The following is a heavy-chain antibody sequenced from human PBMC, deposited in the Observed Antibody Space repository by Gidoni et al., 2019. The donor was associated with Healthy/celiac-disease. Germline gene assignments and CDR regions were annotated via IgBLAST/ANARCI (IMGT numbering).Heavy chain of an antibody. Sequence: QVQLVQSGAEVKKPGASVKVSCQASGYTFTSYDINWVRQATGQGLEWMGWMNPNSGNTGYAQKFQGRVTMTRNTSISTAYMELSSLRSEDTAVYYCARVSRAAAGTHWFDPWGQGTLVTVSS. D-gene: IGHD6-13*01. CDR1: GYTFTSYD. V-gene: IGHV1-8*01. J-gene: IGHJ5*02. CDR3: ARVSRAAAGTHWFDP. CDR2: MNPNSGNT.